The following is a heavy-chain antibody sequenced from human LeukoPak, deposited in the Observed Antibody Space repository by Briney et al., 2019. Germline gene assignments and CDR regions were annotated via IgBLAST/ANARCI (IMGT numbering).Heavy chain of an antibody. CDR3: ARGSSGPRKKTNNYRFDY. D-gene: IGHD6-6*01. V-gene: IGHV4-39*07. CDR1: GGSISSSSYY. Sequence: SETLSLTCTVSGGSISSSSYYWGWIRQPPGKGLEWIGSIYYSGSTYYNPSLKSRVTISVDTSKNQFSLKLSSVTAADTAVYYCARGSSGPRKKTNNYRFDYWGQGTLVTVSS. CDR2: IYYSGST. J-gene: IGHJ4*02.